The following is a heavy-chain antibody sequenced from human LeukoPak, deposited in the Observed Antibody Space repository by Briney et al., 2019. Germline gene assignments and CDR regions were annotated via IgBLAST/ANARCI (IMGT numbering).Heavy chain of an antibody. Sequence: GGSLRLSCAASGFTFTTYWMTWVRQAPGKGLEWVANIKQDGSQKYYVDSVKGRFTISRDNAKNSLYLQMNSLKAEDTAVYYCARENWANDYWGQGALVTVSS. CDR1: GFTFTTYW. V-gene: IGHV3-7*01. D-gene: IGHD7-27*01. CDR2: IKQDGSQK. J-gene: IGHJ4*02. CDR3: ARENWANDY.